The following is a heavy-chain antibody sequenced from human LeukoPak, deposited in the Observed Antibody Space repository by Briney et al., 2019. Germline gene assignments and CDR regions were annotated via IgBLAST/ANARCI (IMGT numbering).Heavy chain of an antibody. CDR3: ARDRGYCSGGSCYYYGMDV. Sequence: SETLSLTCTVSGGSISSGDYYWSWIRQPPGKGLEWIGYIYYSGSTYYNPSLKSRVTISVDTFKNQFSLKLSSVTAADTAVYYCARDRGYCSGGSCYYYGMDVWGQGTTVTVSS. V-gene: IGHV4-30-4*01. J-gene: IGHJ6*02. D-gene: IGHD2-15*01. CDR1: GGSISSGDYY. CDR2: IYYSGST.